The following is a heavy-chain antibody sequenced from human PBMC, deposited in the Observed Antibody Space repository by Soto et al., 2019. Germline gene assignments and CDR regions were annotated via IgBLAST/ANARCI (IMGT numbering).Heavy chain of an antibody. J-gene: IGHJ4*02. CDR2: VNWNGGST. Sequence: EVQLVESGGGVLRPGGSLRLSCAASGFTFDDYGMSWARQAPGKGLEWVSGVNWNGGSTGYADSVKGRFTISRDNAKNALYMQMNSLRAEDTAFYYCVRGASLNFDYWGQGTLVTVSS. CDR3: VRGASLNFDY. V-gene: IGHV3-20*04. D-gene: IGHD1-26*01. CDR1: GFTFDDYG.